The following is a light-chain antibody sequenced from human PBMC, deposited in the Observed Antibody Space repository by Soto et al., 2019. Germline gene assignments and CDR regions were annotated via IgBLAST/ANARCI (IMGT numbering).Light chain of an antibody. Sequence: QAVVTQEPSLTVSPGGTFTLTCGSSTGPDISSHYPYWFQQKPGQAPKTLSYDTSNTHSWTPARFSGSLLGGKAALTLSGAQPEDEAEYSCLPSYDGARVFGGGTKLTVL. CDR2: DTS. CDR3: LPSYDGARV. V-gene: IGLV7-46*01. CDR1: TGPDISSHY. J-gene: IGLJ2*01.